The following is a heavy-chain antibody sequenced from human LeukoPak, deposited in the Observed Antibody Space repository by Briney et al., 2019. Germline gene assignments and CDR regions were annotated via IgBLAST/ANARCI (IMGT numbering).Heavy chain of an antibody. Sequence: ASETLSLTCTVSGGSVTSYYWSWIRQPPGKGLEWIGYVYYSRSTYYSPSLKSRVTISVDTSKNQFSLKLSSVTAADTAVYYCARLARRITIFGVDNWFDPWGQGTLVTVSS. CDR1: GGSVTSYY. CDR3: ARLARRITIFGVDNWFDP. CDR2: VYYSRST. D-gene: IGHD3-3*01. J-gene: IGHJ5*02. V-gene: IGHV4-59*08.